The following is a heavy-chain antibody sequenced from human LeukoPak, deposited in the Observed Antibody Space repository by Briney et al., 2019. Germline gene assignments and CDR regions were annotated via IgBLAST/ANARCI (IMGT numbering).Heavy chain of an antibody. CDR1: GYSSTSYW. V-gene: IGHV5-51*01. Sequence: GASLQISCKGSGYSSTSYWIGWVRQMPGKGLEWMGIIYPGDSDTRYSPSFQGQVTISADKSISTAYLQWSSLKASDTAMYYCARHSEGYCSGGSCPTDAFDIWGQGTMVTVSS. D-gene: IGHD2-15*01. CDR3: ARHSEGYCSGGSCPTDAFDI. J-gene: IGHJ3*02. CDR2: IYPGDSDT.